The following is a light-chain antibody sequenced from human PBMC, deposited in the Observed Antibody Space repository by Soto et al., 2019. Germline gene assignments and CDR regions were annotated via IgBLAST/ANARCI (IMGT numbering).Light chain of an antibody. Sequence: EIVMTQSPVTLSVSPGERATPSCRASQTVSSNLAWYQHKPGQAPRLLIYGASTRATGFPARFSGSASGTEFTLTISSLQSEDFAVYYCQQYNNWPRTFGQGTKVDIK. CDR2: GAS. CDR1: QTVSSN. J-gene: IGKJ1*01. V-gene: IGKV3-15*01. CDR3: QQYNNWPRT.